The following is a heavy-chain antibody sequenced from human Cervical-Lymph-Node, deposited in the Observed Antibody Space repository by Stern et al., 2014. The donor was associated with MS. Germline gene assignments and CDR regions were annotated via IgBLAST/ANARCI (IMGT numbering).Heavy chain of an antibody. J-gene: IGHJ4*02. CDR1: GFTVSSNY. CDR3: ARDFSVWYFDY. V-gene: IGHV3-66*01. Sequence: EVQLVESGGGLVQPGGSLRLSCAASGFTVSSNYMSWVRQAPGKGLELVSVIYSSGGTDYADSVQGRFTISRDNSKNTVYLQMNSLRAEDTAVYYCARDFSVWYFDYWGQGTLVTVSS. D-gene: IGHD2-21*01. CDR2: IYSSGGT.